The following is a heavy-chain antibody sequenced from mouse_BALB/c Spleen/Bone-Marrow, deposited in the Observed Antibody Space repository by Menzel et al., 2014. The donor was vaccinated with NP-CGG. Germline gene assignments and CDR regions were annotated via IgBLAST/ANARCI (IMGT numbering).Heavy chain of an antibody. CDR2: ILPGSGST. V-gene: IGHV1-9*01. CDR3: ARGDYFDY. J-gene: IGHJ2*01. Sequence: VVESGAELMKPGASVKISCKATGYTFSSYWIEWVKQRPGHGLERIGEILPGSGSTKYNEKFKGKATFTADTSSNTAYMQLSSLTSEDSAVYYCARGDYFDYWGQGTPLTAS. CDR1: GYTFSSYW.